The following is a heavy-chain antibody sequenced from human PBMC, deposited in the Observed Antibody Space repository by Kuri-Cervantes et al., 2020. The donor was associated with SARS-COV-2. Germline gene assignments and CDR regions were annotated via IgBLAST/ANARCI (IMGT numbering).Heavy chain of an antibody. CDR3: ARVQYYDILTDGWPELGWFDP. CDR2: INHSGST. J-gene: IGHJ5*02. Sequence: SETLSLTCTVSGGSISSGYYWGWIRQTPGKGLEWIGEINHSGSTNYNPSLKSRVTISVDTSKNQFSLKLSSVTAADTAVYYCARVQYYDILTDGWPELGWFDPWGQGTLVTVSS. CDR1: GGSISSGYY. D-gene: IGHD3-9*01. V-gene: IGHV4-34*01.